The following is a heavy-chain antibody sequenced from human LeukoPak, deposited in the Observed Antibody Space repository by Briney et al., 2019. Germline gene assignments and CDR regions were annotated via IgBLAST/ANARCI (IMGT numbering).Heavy chain of an antibody. J-gene: IGHJ6*02. V-gene: IGHV3-30*18. D-gene: IGHD4-23*01. Sequence: GGSLRLSCAASGFTFSSYGMHWVRQAPGKGLEWVAVISYDGSNKYYADSVKGRFTISRDNSKNTLYLQMNSLRAEDTAVYYCAKATGVDYYYYYGMDVWGQGTTVTVSS. CDR3: AKATGVDYYYYYGMDV. CDR2: ISYDGSNK. CDR1: GFTFSSYG.